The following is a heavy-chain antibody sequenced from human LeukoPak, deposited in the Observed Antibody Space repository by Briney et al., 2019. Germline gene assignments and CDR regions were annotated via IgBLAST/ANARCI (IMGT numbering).Heavy chain of an antibody. Sequence: PGGSLRLSCAASGFTVSSNYMSWVRQAPGKGLEWVSVIYSGGSTYYADSVKGRFTISRDNSKNTLYLQMNSLRAEDTAVYYCARTRYYDFSSGYLFDYWGQGTLVTVSS. J-gene: IGHJ4*02. D-gene: IGHD3-3*01. CDR1: GFTVSSNY. CDR3: ARTRYYDFSSGYLFDY. V-gene: IGHV3-66*01. CDR2: IYSGGST.